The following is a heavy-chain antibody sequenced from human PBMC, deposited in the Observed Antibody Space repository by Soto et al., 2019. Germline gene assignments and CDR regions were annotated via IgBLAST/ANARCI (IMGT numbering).Heavy chain of an antibody. J-gene: IGHJ4*01. V-gene: IGHV3-7*03. CDR3: TTDSYITIVIIRFDY. D-gene: IGHD3-16*02. CDR1: GYNFNTHW. CDR2: IKYDASET. Sequence: GGSLRLSCAGSGYNFNTHWMGWVRQFPGRGLEWVANIKYDASETPYSDSVEGRFTISRDDARNSLYLQMNSLKTEDTAVYYCTTDSYITIVIIRFDYWGHGTLVTVSS.